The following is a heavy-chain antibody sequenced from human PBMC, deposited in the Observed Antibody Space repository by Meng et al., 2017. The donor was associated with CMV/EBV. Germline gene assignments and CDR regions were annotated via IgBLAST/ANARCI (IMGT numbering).Heavy chain of an antibody. V-gene: IGHV5-51*01. CDR2: IYPGDSDT. J-gene: IGHJ6*02. Sequence: GGSLRLSCKGSGYSFTSYWIGWVRQMPGKGLEWMGIIYPGDSDTRYSPSFQGQVTISADKSISTAYLQWSSLKASDTAMYYCARQYCSSTSCRRLNYYYYYGMDVWGQGTTVTVSS. CDR3: ARQYCSSTSCRRLNYYYYYGMDV. D-gene: IGHD2-2*01. CDR1: GYSFTSYW.